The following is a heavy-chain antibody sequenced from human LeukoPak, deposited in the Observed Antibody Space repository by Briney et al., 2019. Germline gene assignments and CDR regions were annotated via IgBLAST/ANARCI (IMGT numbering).Heavy chain of an antibody. D-gene: IGHD6-19*01. CDR3: ARDRPSRRPGLVVDF. CDR1: GFTFSSHS. J-gene: IGHJ4*02. V-gene: IGHV3-21*01. CDR2: ICSSSSYI. Sequence: GGSPRLSCAASGFTFSSHSMNWVRQAPGKGLEWVSSICSSSSYIYYADSVKGRFTISRDNAKNSLYLQMNSLRADDTAVYYCARDRPSRRPGLVVDFWGQGTLVTVSS.